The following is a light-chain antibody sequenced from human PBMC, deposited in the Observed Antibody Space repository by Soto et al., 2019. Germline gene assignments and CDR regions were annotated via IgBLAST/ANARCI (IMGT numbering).Light chain of an antibody. CDR1: ESVSSY. CDR3: QQRSNWPPIT. V-gene: IGKV3-11*01. J-gene: IGKJ5*01. Sequence: TQSPATRPLSPGERATLPCRATESVSSYLAFYQQKPGQAPRLLLYDASNRANGIPDRFSGSGSGTDLTLTISSLETEDFAVYDCQQRSNWPPITFGQGTRLENK. CDR2: DAS.